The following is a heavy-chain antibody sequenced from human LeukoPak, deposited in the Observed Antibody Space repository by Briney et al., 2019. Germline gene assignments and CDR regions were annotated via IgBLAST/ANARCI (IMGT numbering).Heavy chain of an antibody. V-gene: IGHV4-34*01. CDR3: ARGSSATPFDY. CDR1: GGSFSGYY. Sequence: SETLSLTCAVYGGSFSGYYWSWIRQPPGKGLEWIGEINHSGSTNYNPSLKSRVTVSVDTSKNQFSLKLSSVTAADTAVYYCARGSSATPFDYWGQGTLVTVSS. CDR2: INHSGST. J-gene: IGHJ4*02. D-gene: IGHD6-13*01.